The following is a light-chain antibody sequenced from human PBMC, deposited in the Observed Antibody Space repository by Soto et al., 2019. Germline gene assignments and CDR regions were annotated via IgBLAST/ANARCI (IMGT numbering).Light chain of an antibody. CDR3: AAWDDSLSGRYV. V-gene: IGLV1-47*01. CDR1: SSNIGSNY. Sequence: QSVLTQPPSASGTPGQGVTMSCSGSSSNIGSNYVYWYQQLPGTAPKLLIYRNNQRPSGVPDRFSGSKSGTSASLAISGLRSEDEADYYCAAWDDSLSGRYVFGTGTKLTVL. CDR2: RNN. J-gene: IGLJ1*01.